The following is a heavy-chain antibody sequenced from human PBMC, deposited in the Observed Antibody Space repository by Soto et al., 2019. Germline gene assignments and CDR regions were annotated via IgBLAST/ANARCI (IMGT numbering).Heavy chain of an antibody. CDR2: INPNSGGT. CDR1: GYTFTGYY. D-gene: IGHD2-2*02. Sequence: QVQLVQSGAEVKKPGASVKVSCKASGYTFTGYYMHWVRQAPGQGLEWMGWINPNSGGTNYAQKFQGRVTMTRDTSISTAYMELSRLRSDDTAVYYCAREGYCSSTSCYTGIYYYGMDVWGQGTTVTVSS. V-gene: IGHV1-2*02. J-gene: IGHJ6*02. CDR3: AREGYCSSTSCYTGIYYYGMDV.